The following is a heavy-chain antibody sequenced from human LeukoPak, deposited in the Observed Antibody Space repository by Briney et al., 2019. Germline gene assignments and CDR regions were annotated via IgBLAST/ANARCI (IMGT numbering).Heavy chain of an antibody. Sequence: SETLSLTCTVSGGSISSSSYYWGWIRQPPGKGLEWIGSIYYSGSTYYNPSLKSRVTISVDTSKNQFSLKLSSVTAADTAVYYCAREKDTMVRGVIIKGMDVWGQGTLVTVSS. V-gene: IGHV4-39*07. CDR3: AREKDTMVRGVIIKGMDV. CDR2: IYYSGST. J-gene: IGHJ4*02. D-gene: IGHD3-10*01. CDR1: GGSISSSSYY.